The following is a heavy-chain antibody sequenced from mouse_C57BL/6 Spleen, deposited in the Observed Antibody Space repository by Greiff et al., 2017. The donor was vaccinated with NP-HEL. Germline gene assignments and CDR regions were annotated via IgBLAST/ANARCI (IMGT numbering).Heavy chain of an antibody. D-gene: IGHD1-1*01. CDR2: INPSTGGT. J-gene: IGHJ1*03. Sequence: VQLQQSGPELVKPGASVKISCKASGYSFTGYYMNWVKQSPEKSLEWIGEINPSTGGTTYNQKFKAKATLTVDKSSSTAYMQLKSLTSEDSAVYYGARWGTVVATRYFDVWGTGTTVTVSS. CDR1: GYSFTGYY. CDR3: ARWGTVVATRYFDV. V-gene: IGHV1-42*01.